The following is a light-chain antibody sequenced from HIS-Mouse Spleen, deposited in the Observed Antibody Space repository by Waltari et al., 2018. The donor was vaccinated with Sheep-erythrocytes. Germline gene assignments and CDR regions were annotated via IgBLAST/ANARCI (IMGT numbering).Light chain of an antibody. CDR1: SSDVGSYNL. V-gene: IGLV2-23*01. CDR3: CSYAGSSTPWV. CDR2: EGS. J-gene: IGLJ3*02. Sequence: QSALTQPASVSGSPGPSITISCTGTSSDVGSYNLVSWYQQHPGKAPKLMTYEGSKRPSGVSNRFSGSKSGNTASLTISGLQAEDEADYYCCSYAGSSTPWVFGGGTKLTVL.